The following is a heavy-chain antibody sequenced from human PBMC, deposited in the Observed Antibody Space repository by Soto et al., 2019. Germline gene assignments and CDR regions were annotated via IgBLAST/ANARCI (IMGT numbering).Heavy chain of an antibody. CDR2: ISGSGVST. V-gene: IGHV3-23*01. J-gene: IGHJ4*02. Sequence: GGSLRLSCAASGFIFSSYAMSWVRQAPGKGLEWVSAISGSGVSTYYADSVKGRFTISRDNSKNTLYLQMNSLRAEDTAVYYCAKRSSSSTFDYWGQGTLVTVSS. D-gene: IGHD6-6*01. CDR1: GFIFSSYA. CDR3: AKRSSSSTFDY.